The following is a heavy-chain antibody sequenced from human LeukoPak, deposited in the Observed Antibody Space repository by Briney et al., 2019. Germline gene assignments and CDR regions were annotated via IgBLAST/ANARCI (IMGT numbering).Heavy chain of an antibody. CDR1: GGSFSGYY. V-gene: IGHV4-34*01. Sequence: SETLSLTCAVYGGSFSGYYWSWIRQPPGKGLEWIGEINHSGSTNYNPSLKSRVTISVDTSKNQFSLKLSSVTAADTAVYYCARGRFYDYVWGSYRYTSPFFGYWGQGTLVTVSS. D-gene: IGHD3-16*02. CDR2: INHSGST. CDR3: ARGRFYDYVWGSYRYTSPFFGY. J-gene: IGHJ4*02.